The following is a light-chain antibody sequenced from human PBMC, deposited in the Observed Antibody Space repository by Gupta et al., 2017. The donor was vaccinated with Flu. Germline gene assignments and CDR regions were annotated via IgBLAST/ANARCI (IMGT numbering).Light chain of an antibody. Sequence: QSALTQPRSVSGSPGQSVTISCTGTSSDVGGYNYVSWYQQHTGKAPKLMIYDVSKRPSGVPDRFSGSKSGNTASLTISGLQAEDEADYYCCSDAGSYTYVFGTGTKVTVL. J-gene: IGLJ1*01. CDR1: SSDVGGYNY. CDR3: CSDAGSYTYV. CDR2: DVS. V-gene: IGLV2-11*01.